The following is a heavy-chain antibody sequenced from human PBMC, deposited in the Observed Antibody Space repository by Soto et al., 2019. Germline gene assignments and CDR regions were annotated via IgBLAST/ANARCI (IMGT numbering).Heavy chain of an antibody. Sequence: QVHLAQSGPEVKKPGASVKVSCKSSGYTYTNFGLSWVRQAPGQGLEWMGWISAYNGNTHYAQKFQGRVNLTIDTSTTTGYLEVRSLRSDDTATYYCARDNGDSGASLVDHWGQGTLVIVS. CDR1: GYTYTNFG. CDR2: ISAYNGNT. J-gene: IGHJ4*02. CDR3: ARDNGDSGASLVDH. V-gene: IGHV1-18*04. D-gene: IGHD3-22*01.